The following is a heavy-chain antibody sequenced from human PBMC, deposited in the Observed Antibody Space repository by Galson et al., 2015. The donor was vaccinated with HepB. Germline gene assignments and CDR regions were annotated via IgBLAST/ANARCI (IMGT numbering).Heavy chain of an antibody. CDR2: IIPIFGTA. CDR1: GGTFSSYA. D-gene: IGHD2-2*01. V-gene: IGHV1-69*13. J-gene: IGHJ6*03. CDR3: AQLVPAARGYYYYYMDV. Sequence: SVKVSCKASGGTFSSYAISWVRQAPGQGLEWMGGIIPIFGTANYAQKFQGRVTITADESTSTAYMELSSLRSEDTAVYYCAQLVPAARGYYYYYMDVWGKGTTVTVSS.